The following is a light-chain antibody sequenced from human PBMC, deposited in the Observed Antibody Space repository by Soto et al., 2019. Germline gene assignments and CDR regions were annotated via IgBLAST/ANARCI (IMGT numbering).Light chain of an antibody. J-gene: IGLJ3*02. Sequence: QAVLTQSPSASASLGASVKLTCTLSSGHSSYAIAWHQLLPEKGPRFLMKLTSDGSHSKGDGIPDRFSGSSSGAERYLTTSSLQSEDEADYYCQTWGTGINWVFGGGTKLTVL. CDR1: SGHSSYA. CDR3: QTWGTGINWV. V-gene: IGLV4-69*01. CDR2: LTSDGSH.